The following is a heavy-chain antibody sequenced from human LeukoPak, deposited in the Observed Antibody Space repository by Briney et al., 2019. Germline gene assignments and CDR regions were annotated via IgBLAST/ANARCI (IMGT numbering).Heavy chain of an antibody. CDR1: GYSCTSYW. D-gene: IGHD3-10*01. V-gene: IGHV5-10-1*01. CDR2: IDPSDSYT. Sequence: GESLKISCKGSGYSCTSYWIGWVRQMPGKGLEWMGRIDPSDSYTNYSPSFQGHVTISADKSISTAYLQWSSLKASDTAMYYCARSRLLWFGEAIGFDYWGQGTLVTVSS. CDR3: ARSRLLWFGEAIGFDY. J-gene: IGHJ4*02.